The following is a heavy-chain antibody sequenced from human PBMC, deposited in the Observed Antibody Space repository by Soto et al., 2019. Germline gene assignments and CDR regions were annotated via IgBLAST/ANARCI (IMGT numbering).Heavy chain of an antibody. CDR3: ASSPRGYSYGPAPSYYYGMDV. CDR1: GGSFSGYY. J-gene: IGHJ6*02. CDR2: INHSGST. V-gene: IGHV4-34*01. D-gene: IGHD5-18*01. Sequence: SETLSLTCAVYGGSFSGYYWSWIRQPPGKGLEWFGEINHSGSTNYNPSLKSRVTISVDTSKNQFSLKLSSVTAADTAVYYCASSPRGYSYGPAPSYYYGMDVWGQGTTVTVSS.